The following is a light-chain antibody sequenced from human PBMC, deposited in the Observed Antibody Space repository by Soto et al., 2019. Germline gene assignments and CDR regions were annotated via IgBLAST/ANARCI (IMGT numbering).Light chain of an antibody. J-gene: IGKJ1*01. V-gene: IGKV1-39*01. CDR3: QQGYSSRWT. CDR2: ATA. Sequence: DIRMTQSPSSLSAAVGDRVTITCRASQNIRSYLNWYQQKPGKAPQLLIYATASLQTGVPSRFSASGSGTDVSLVISDLQPEDSATYYCQQGYSSRWTSGRGTKVEI. CDR1: QNIRSY.